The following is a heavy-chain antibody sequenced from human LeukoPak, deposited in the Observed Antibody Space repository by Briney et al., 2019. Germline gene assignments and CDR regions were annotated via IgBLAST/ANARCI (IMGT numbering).Heavy chain of an antibody. D-gene: IGHD3-3*01. CDR2: FYPEDGET. Sequence: ASVKVSCKVSGYTLTELSMHWVRQAPGKGLEGMGGFYPEDGETIYAQKFQGRVTMTEDTSTDTAYMELSSLRSEDTAVYYCATGVEYYDFWSGYYPFDYWGQGTLVTVSS. CDR3: ATGVEYYDFWSGYYPFDY. V-gene: IGHV1-24*01. CDR1: GYTLTELS. J-gene: IGHJ4*02.